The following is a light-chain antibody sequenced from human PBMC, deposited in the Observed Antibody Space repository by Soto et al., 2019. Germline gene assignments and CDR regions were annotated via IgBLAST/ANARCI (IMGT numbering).Light chain of an antibody. CDR2: EDS. V-gene: IGLV2-23*01. CDR3: RSYAGSGTYV. Sequence: QSALTQPASVSGSPGQSITISCTGTSSDVGSYNLVSWYQQHPGKAPRLMIYEDSKRPSGVSNRFSGSKSGNTASLTISGLQVEDEADYYCRSYAGSGTYVFGTGTKLTVL. CDR1: SSDVGSYNL. J-gene: IGLJ1*01.